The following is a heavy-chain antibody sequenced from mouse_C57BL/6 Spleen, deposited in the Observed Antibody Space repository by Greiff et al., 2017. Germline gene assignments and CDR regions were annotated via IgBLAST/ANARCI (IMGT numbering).Heavy chain of an antibody. D-gene: IGHD1-1*02. CDR3: GGQDYYGGFYY. CDR1: GYTFTSYW. Sequence: QVQLQQPGAELVKPGASVTLSCKASGYTFTSYWMHWVKQRPGQGLEWIGVIHPNSGSTNYNEKFKSKAILTADKSSSTAFMQLSSLTSEDSAVYYCGGQDYYGGFYYWGQGTSLTVSS. V-gene: IGHV1-64*01. CDR2: IHPNSGST. J-gene: IGHJ2*02.